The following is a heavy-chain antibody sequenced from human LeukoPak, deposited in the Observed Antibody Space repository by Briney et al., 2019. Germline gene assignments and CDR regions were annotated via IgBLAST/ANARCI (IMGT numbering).Heavy chain of an antibody. CDR2: IRYDGSNK. CDR3: AKDRSGGDQDTIFDY. CDR1: GFTFSSYG. J-gene: IGHJ4*02. D-gene: IGHD2-21*02. Sequence: GGSLRLSCAASGFTFSSYGMHWVRQAPGKGLEWVAFIRYDGSNKYYADSVKGRFTISRDNSKNTLYLQMNSLRAEDTAVYYCAKDRSGGDQDTIFDYWGQGTLVTVSS. V-gene: IGHV3-30*02.